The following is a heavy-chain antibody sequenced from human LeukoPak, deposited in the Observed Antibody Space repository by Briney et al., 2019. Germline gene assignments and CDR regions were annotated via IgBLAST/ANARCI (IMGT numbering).Heavy chain of an antibody. Sequence: GASVKVSCKASGYTFTSYAMHWVRQAPGQRLEWMGWINAGNGNTKYSQKFQGRVTITRDTSASTAYMELSSLRSEDTAVYYCARESFPDIVVVPAAMVGWFDPWGQGTLVTVSS. CDR1: GYTFTSYA. CDR3: ARESFPDIVVVPAAMVGWFDP. CDR2: INAGNGNT. D-gene: IGHD2-2*01. V-gene: IGHV1-3*01. J-gene: IGHJ5*02.